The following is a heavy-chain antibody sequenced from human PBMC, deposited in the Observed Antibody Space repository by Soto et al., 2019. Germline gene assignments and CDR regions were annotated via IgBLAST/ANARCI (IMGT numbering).Heavy chain of an antibody. J-gene: IGHJ5*02. CDR1: GGSISSGGYS. CDR3: AREVAVAALGWFDP. Sequence: SETLSLTCAVSGGSISSGGYSWSWIRQPPGKGLGWIGYIYHSGSTYYNPSLKSRVTISVDRSKNQFSLKLSSVTAADTAVYYCAREVAVAALGWFDPWGQGTLVTVSS. CDR2: IYHSGST. V-gene: IGHV4-30-2*01. D-gene: IGHD6-19*01.